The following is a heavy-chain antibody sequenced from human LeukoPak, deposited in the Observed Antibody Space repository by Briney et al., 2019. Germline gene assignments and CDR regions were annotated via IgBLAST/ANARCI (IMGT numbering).Heavy chain of an antibody. CDR3: ARRGPYSNSWYDIDY. Sequence: PGGSLRLSCAASGFTFSSYGMHWVRQAPGKGLEWVAVISYDGSNKYYADSVKGRLTISRDNSKNTLYLQMNSLRAEDTAVFYCARRGPYSNSWYDIDYWGQGTLVTVSS. V-gene: IGHV3-30*03. CDR1: GFTFSSYG. D-gene: IGHD6-13*01. J-gene: IGHJ4*02. CDR2: ISYDGSNK.